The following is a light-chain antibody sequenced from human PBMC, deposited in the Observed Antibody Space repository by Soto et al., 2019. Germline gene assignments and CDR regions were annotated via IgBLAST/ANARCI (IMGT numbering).Light chain of an antibody. CDR3: QQYYNWLMYT. V-gene: IGKV3-15*01. CDR2: GAS. Sequence: EIVMTQSPATLSVSPGERATLSCRASQSVSSNLAWYQQKPGQAPRLLIYGASTRATGIPARFSGSGSGTEFTLTISSLQSEVFAVYYCQQYYNWLMYTFGQGTKLEIK. J-gene: IGKJ2*01. CDR1: QSVSSN.